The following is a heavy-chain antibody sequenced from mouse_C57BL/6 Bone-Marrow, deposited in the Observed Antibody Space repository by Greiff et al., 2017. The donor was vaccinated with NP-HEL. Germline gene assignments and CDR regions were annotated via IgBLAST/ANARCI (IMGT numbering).Heavy chain of an antibody. J-gene: IGHJ4*01. Sequence: VQLQQSGAELVRPVASVKLSCTASGFNIKDYYMHWVKQRPEQGLEWIGRIDPEDGDTEYAPKFQGKATMTADTSSNTAYLQLSSLTSEDTAVYYCTPRDYYGTFYAMDYWGQGTSVTVSS. D-gene: IGHD1-1*01. CDR2: IDPEDGDT. CDR1: GFNIKDYY. CDR3: TPRDYYGTFYAMDY. V-gene: IGHV14-1*01.